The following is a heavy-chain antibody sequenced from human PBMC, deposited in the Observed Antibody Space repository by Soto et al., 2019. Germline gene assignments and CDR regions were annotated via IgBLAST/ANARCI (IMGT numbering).Heavy chain of an antibody. Sequence: TLSITCTVSGGSISSGNYYWSWIRQPPEKGLEWIGYIYSSGYSSGNTYYNPSLKSRVTISGDTSKNQFSLNLSSVTAADTAVYYCASSVVAAATLVSVWGQGTTVTVSS. V-gene: IGHV4-31*03. CDR3: ASSVVAAATLVSV. CDR1: GGSISSGNYY. D-gene: IGHD2-2*01. J-gene: IGHJ6*02. CDR2: IYSSGYSSGNT.